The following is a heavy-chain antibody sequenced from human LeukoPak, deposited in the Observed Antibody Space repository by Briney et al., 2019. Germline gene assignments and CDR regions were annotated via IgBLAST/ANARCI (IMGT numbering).Heavy chain of an antibody. J-gene: IGHJ6*03. CDR2: IYTSGST. CDR1: GGSISSYY. Sequence: SETLSLTCTVSGGSISSYYWSWIRQPAGKGLEWIGRIYTSGSTNYNPSLKSRVTMSVDTSKNQFSLKLSSVTAADTAVYYCARDRLDIVVAPAARPSPYYYYYYMDVWGKGTTVTVSS. V-gene: IGHV4-4*07. D-gene: IGHD2-2*03. CDR3: ARDRLDIVVAPAARPSPYYYYYYMDV.